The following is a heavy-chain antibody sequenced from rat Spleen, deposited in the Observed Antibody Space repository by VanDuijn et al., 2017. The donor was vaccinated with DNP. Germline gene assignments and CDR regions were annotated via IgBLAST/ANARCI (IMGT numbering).Heavy chain of an antibody. V-gene: IGHV2-32*01. CDR3: TRGVTTVVTGWFAY. Sequence: QVQLKESGPGLVQPSQTLSLTCTVSGFSLTTYHIHWVRQPPGKGLEWLGVMWSDGDTSYNSTLKSRLSISRDTSKSQVLLKMNSLQTEDTAIYYCTRGVTTVVTGWFAYWGQGTLVTVSS. D-gene: IGHD1-1*01. CDR1: GFSLTTYH. J-gene: IGHJ3*01. CDR2: MWSDGDT.